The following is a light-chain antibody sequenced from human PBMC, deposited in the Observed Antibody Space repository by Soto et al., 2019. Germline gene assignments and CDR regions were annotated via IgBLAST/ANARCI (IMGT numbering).Light chain of an antibody. J-gene: IGKJ1*01. V-gene: IGKV3-15*01. CDR3: QQYDNWPPWT. Sequence: EIVMTQSPATLSVSPGERVTLSCRASQSINSNLAWYQQKPGQAPRLLIYRASTRATGIPARFSGSGSGTEFTLTISSLQSEDVAFYYCQQYDNWPPWTFGQGTKLEIK. CDR2: RAS. CDR1: QSINSN.